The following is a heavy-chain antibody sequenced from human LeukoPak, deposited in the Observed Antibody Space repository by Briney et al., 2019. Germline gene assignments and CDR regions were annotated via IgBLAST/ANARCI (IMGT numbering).Heavy chain of an antibody. J-gene: IGHJ6*02. Sequence: HPGGSLRLSCAASGFTFSSYNMHWVRQTPVKGLEWVAVMSYDGGNKYYADSVEGRFTTFRDNSKNTLFLKMNSLRAEDAAVYYCASGILWFGDRTPANYYYYGMDVWGQGTTVTVSS. CDR1: GFTFSSYN. D-gene: IGHD3-10*01. CDR2: MSYDGGNK. CDR3: ASGILWFGDRTPANYYYYGMDV. V-gene: IGHV3-30-3*01.